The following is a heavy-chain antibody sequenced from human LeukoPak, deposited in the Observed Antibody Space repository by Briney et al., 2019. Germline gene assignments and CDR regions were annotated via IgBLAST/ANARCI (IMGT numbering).Heavy chain of an antibody. D-gene: IGHD3-10*01. Sequence: ASVKVSCMASGYTFTGYYMHWVRQAPGQGLEWMGWINPNSGGTNYAQKFQGRVTMTRDTSISTAYMELSRLRSDDTAVYYCARVSYYGSGSKHPIDYWGQGTLVTVSS. CDR1: GYTFTGYY. J-gene: IGHJ4*02. CDR3: ARVSYYGSGSKHPIDY. V-gene: IGHV1-2*02. CDR2: INPNSGGT.